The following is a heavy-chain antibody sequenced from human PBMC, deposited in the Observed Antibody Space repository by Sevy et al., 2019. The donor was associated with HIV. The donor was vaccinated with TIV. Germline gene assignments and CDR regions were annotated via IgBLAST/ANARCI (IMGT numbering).Heavy chain of an antibody. Sequence: GGSLRLSCAASGFTFSSYAMHWVRQAPGKGLEWVAVISYGGSNKYYADSVKGRFTISRDNSKNTVYLQMNSLRAEDTAVDYYARDQHDYAGNVRTGWFDPWGQGTLVTVSS. D-gene: IGHD4-17*01. CDR1: GFTFSSYA. V-gene: IGHV3-30-3*01. J-gene: IGHJ5*02. CDR3: ARDQHDYAGNVRTGWFDP. CDR2: ISYGGSNK.